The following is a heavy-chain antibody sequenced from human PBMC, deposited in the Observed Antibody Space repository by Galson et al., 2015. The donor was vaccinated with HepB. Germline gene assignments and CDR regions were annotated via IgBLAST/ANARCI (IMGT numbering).Heavy chain of an antibody. Sequence: SVKVSCKASGSTFISYYIHWVRQAPGQGLEWMGVINPSGGSTSYVQKLQGRVTMTRDTSTSTVYMELSSLRSEDTAVYYCARDRGGREWELLGWGQGTLVTVSS. V-gene: IGHV1-46*04. CDR1: GSTFISYY. J-gene: IGHJ4*02. D-gene: IGHD1-26*01. CDR3: ARDRGGREWELLG. CDR2: INPSGGST.